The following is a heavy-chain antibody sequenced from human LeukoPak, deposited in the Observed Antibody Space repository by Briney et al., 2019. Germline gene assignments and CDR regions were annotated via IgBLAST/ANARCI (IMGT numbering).Heavy chain of an antibody. CDR3: ARDKWVT. D-gene: IGHD5-18*01. V-gene: IGHV3-66*01. J-gene: IGHJ4*02. CDR2: IYSGDNT. CDR1: GFTVSSNY. Sequence: GGSLRLSCAASGFTVSSNYMSWVRQAPGKGLEWVSVIYSGDNTYYADSVKGRFTITRDNSNNTLYLQMNSLRAEDTAVYYCARDKWVTWGQGTLVTVSS.